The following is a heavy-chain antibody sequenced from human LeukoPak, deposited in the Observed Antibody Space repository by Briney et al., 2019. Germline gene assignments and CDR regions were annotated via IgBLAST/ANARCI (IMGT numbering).Heavy chain of an antibody. Sequence: GASVKVSCKTSGYTFSDYTIHWVRQAPGQGLEWMGWINPSSNAANYAQRFEGRVSLTRDTSISTADMVLTSLTSDDTGVYYCARSREFLDFDTWGQGTLVSVSS. CDR2: INPSSNAA. CDR3: ARSREFLDFDT. J-gene: IGHJ4*02. D-gene: IGHD2-21*01. V-gene: IGHV1-2*02. CDR1: GYTFSDYT.